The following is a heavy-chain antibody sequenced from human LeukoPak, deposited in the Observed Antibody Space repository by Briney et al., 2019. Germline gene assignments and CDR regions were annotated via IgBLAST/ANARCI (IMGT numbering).Heavy chain of an antibody. D-gene: IGHD2-15*01. CDR3: ARDVCSGGACYAVDP. V-gene: IGHV3-21*06. CDR1: GFTFGTYS. J-gene: IGHJ5*02. CDR2: ISRSSSHI. Sequence: GGSLRLSCAASGFTFGTYSMNWVRQAPGKGLEWVSSISRSSSHIYYADSVKGRFTISRDNAKNLLYLQMNSLRAEDTAVYYCARDVCSGGACYAVDPWGQGTLVTVSS.